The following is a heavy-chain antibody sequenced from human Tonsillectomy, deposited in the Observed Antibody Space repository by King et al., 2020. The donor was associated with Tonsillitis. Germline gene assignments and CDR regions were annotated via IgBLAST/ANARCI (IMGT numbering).Heavy chain of an antibody. J-gene: IGHJ4*02. D-gene: IGHD7-27*01. Sequence: VQLVESGGGVVQPGRSLRLSCAASGFTFSSYPIHWVRQAPGKGLEWVAVISYDGSNKYYADSVKGRFTISRDNSKNKLYLQMNSLRAEDTAVYYCARDGRELTWDYYFDYWGQGTLVTVSS. CDR3: ARDGRELTWDYYFDY. V-gene: IGHV3-30-3*01. CDR2: ISYDGSNK. CDR1: GFTFSSYP.